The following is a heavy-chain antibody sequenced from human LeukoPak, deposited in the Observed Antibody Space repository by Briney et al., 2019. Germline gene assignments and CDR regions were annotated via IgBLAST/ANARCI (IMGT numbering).Heavy chain of an antibody. Sequence: PGGSLRLSCAASGFTFSSYGMHWVRQAPGKGLEWLAFVSYDGSKKYYSDSVKGRFTISRDNSKNTLFLQMNSLRAEDTAAYSCAKDVKFSWPFYFDYWGQGILVTVSS. V-gene: IGHV3-30*18. D-gene: IGHD5-12*01. CDR2: VSYDGSKK. CDR3: AKDVKFSWPFYFDY. CDR1: GFTFSSYG. J-gene: IGHJ4*02.